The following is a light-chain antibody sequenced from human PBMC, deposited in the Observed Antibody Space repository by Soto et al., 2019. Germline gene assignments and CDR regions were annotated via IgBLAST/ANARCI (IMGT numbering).Light chain of an antibody. CDR3: QQYDNLPLT. J-gene: IGKJ4*01. CDR2: YAS. Sequence: DIEMTQSPSSLSASIGDRVTITCQASQDIDTYLHWYQQKPGKAPTVLIYYASTLETGVPSRFSGSGSGTDFTFTISSLQPEDIATYYCQQYDNLPLTFGGGTKVDIK. V-gene: IGKV1-33*01. CDR1: QDIDTY.